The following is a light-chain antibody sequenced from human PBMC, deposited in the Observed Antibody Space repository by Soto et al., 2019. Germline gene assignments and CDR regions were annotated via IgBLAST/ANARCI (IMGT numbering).Light chain of an antibody. V-gene: IGKV3-15*01. Sequence: EIVMTQSPATLSVSPGERATLSCRASQSVGSNLAWYQQRPGQAPRPLIFGASTRAIGIPPRFSGSGSGTEFTLTISSLQSEDFAVYFCQQYNNCPYTFGRGTKLEIK. CDR3: QQYNNCPYT. CDR1: QSVGSN. J-gene: IGKJ2*01. CDR2: GAS.